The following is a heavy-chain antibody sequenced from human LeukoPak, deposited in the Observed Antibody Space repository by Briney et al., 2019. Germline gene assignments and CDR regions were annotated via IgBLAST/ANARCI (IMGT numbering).Heavy chain of an antibody. CDR2: LSYDGSNK. CDR3: AKDLSGDYGYLSAFDI. D-gene: IGHD4-17*01. Sequence: GGSLRLSCAASVFTFSNYAMHWVRQAPGEGLEWLAVLSYDGSNKYYADSVKGRFTVSRDNSKNTLYLQMNSLRAEDTAVYYCAKDLSGDYGYLSAFDIWGQGTMVTVPS. J-gene: IGHJ3*02. V-gene: IGHV3-30*04. CDR1: VFTFSNYA.